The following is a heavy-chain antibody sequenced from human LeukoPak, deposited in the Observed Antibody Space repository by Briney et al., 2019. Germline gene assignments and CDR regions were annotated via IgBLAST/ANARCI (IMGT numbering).Heavy chain of an antibody. J-gene: IGHJ4*02. D-gene: IGHD1-26*01. Sequence: GASVKVSCKASGYTFTSYGISWVRPAPGQGLEWMGWISAYNGNTNYAQKLQGRVTMTTDTSTSTAYMELRSLRSDDTAVYYCAREHAAVIVGATSDYWGQGTLVTVSS. CDR1: GYTFTSYG. V-gene: IGHV1-18*01. CDR2: ISAYNGNT. CDR3: AREHAAVIVGATSDY.